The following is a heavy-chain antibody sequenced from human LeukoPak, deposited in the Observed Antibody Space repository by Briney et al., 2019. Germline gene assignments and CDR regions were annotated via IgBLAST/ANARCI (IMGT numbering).Heavy chain of an antibody. CDR1: GYSFTSYW. J-gene: IGHJ4*02. CDR2: IYPGDSDP. CDR3: ARQYYFDY. V-gene: IGHV5-51*01. Sequence: NPGESLKISCKGSGYSFTSYWIGWVRQMPGKGLEWMGIIYPGDSDPKYSPSFQGQVTISADKSISTAYPQWSSLKASDSAICYCARQYYFDYWGQGTLVTVSS.